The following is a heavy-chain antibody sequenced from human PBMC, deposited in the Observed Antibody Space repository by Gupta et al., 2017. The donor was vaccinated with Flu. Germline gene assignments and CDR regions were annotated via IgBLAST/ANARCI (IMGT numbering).Heavy chain of an antibody. CDR1: GGSISSYY. D-gene: IGHD3-3*01. V-gene: IGHV4-4*07. CDR3: ARVRVAIFGVVPQNYFDY. Sequence: QVQLQESGPGLVKPSETLSLTCTVSGGSISSYYWSWIRQPAGKGLEWIGRIYTSGSTNYNPSLKSRVTMSVDTSKNQFSLKLSSVTAADTAVYYCARVRVAIFGVVPQNYFDYWGQGTLVTVSS. CDR2: IYTSGST. J-gene: IGHJ4*02.